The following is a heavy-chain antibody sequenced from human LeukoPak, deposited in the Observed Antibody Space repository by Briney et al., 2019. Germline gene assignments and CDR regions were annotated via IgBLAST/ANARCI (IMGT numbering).Heavy chain of an antibody. CDR3: AGHHPRNTVDF. Sequence: SQTLSLTCTVSGGSISNYYWSWIRQPPGKGLEWIGYISHSGSTNYSPSLKSRVTISLDTSKNQFSLKLSSVTAADTAVYYCAGHHPRNTVDFWGQGTLVTVSS. CDR1: GGSISNYY. V-gene: IGHV4-59*08. D-gene: IGHD2/OR15-2a*01. CDR2: ISHSGST. J-gene: IGHJ4*02.